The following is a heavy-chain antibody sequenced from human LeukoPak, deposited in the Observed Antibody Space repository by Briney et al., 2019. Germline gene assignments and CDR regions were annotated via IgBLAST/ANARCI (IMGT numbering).Heavy chain of an antibody. CDR1: GYTLTELS. D-gene: IGHD2-2*01. V-gene: IGHV1-24*01. Sequence: ASVKVSCKVSGYTLTELSMHWVRQAPGKGLEWMGGFDPEDGETIYAQKFQGRVTMTEDTSTDTAYMELSSLRSEDTAVYYCATDVPNCSSTRCYLSRYYYYGMDVWGQGTTVTVSS. CDR3: ATDVPNCSSTRCYLSRYYYYGMDV. CDR2: FDPEDGET. J-gene: IGHJ6*02.